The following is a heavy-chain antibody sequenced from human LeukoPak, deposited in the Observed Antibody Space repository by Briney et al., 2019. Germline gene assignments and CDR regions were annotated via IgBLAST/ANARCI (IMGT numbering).Heavy chain of an antibody. CDR2: TYPGDSDT. CDR3: ARPRGGSGSYYEPLDP. V-gene: IGHV5-51*01. D-gene: IGHD3-10*01. Sequence: GESLKISCKGSGYSFTNDWIGWVRQMPGKGLEWMGITYPGDSDTRYSPSFQGQVTISADKSISTAYLQWSSLKASDTAVYYCARPRGGSGSYYEPLDPWGQGTLVTVSS. CDR1: GYSFTNDW. J-gene: IGHJ5*02.